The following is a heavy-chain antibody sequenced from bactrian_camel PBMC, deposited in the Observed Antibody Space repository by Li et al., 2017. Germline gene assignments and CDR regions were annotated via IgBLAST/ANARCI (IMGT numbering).Heavy chain of an antibody. Sequence: HVQLVESGGGSVQAGGSLRLSCAASDTASRYCMGWFRQAPGKEREELATIDSDGSTRYVDSVKGRFTISKAKDNAKRTVYLQMNGLKPEDTGMYFCAAGRHWRAGWSSDQEWRYWGQGTQVTVS. J-gene: IGHJ4*01. CDR3: AAGRHWRAGWSSDQEWRY. CDR1: DTASRYC. D-gene: IGHD1*01. CDR2: IDSDGST. V-gene: IGHV3S53*01.